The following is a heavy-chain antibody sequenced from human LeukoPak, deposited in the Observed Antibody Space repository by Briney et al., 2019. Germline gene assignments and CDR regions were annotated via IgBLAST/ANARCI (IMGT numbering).Heavy chain of an antibody. Sequence: GASVKVSCKASGYTFTSYDINWVRQATGQGLEWVGWMNPNSGNTGYAQKFQGRVTITRNTSISTAYMELSSLRSEDTAVYYCARSYYDFWSGSDAFDIWGQGTMVTVSS. CDR3: ARSYYDFWSGSDAFDI. J-gene: IGHJ3*02. D-gene: IGHD3-3*01. CDR2: MNPNSGNT. V-gene: IGHV1-8*03. CDR1: GYTFTSYD.